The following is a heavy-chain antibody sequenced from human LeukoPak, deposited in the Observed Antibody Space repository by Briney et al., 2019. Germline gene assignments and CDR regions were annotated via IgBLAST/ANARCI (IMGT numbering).Heavy chain of an antibody. CDR3: ARAPMGQQGE. CDR2: ISSSSSYI. V-gene: IGHV3-21*01. Sequence: PGRSLRLSCAASGFTFSSYSMNWVRQAPGKGLEWVSSISSSSSYIYYADSVKGRFTISRDNAKNSLYLQMNSLRAEETALYYCARAPMGQQGEWGQGTLVTVSS. J-gene: IGHJ4*02. CDR1: GFTFSSYS. D-gene: IGHD6-13*01.